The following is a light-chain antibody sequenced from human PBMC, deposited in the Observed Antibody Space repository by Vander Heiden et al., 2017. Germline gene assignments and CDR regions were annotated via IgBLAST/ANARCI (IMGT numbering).Light chain of an antibody. Sequence: DIQMTQSPSSLAASLGDRVTITCQASQDNRNYLNWYPPKLGKAPKVLLYDASNLETGVPSRFSGSGSGTDFTLTISSLQAEDIATYYCQQYDNPPYTFGQGTKLEIK. CDR2: DAS. J-gene: IGKJ2*01. V-gene: IGKV1-33*01. CDR3: QQYDNPPYT. CDR1: QDNRNY.